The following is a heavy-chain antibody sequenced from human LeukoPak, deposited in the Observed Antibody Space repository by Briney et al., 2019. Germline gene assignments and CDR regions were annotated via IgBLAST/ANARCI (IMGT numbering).Heavy chain of an antibody. D-gene: IGHD2-21*02. V-gene: IGHV3-48*01. J-gene: IGHJ4*02. CDR1: GFTFGFYN. Sequence: PGGSLSLSCAASGFTFGFYNMNWVRQAPGKGPEWLSYISGSGQTIHYAESVKGRFTVSRDDAKKSLYLQMNSLRVEDTAVYYCARIDGRGDLSLDSWGQGTLVTVSS. CDR3: ARIDGRGDLSLDS. CDR2: ISGSGQTI.